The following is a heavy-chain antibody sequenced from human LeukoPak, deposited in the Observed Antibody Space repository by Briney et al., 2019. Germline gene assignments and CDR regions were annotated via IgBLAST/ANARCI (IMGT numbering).Heavy chain of an antibody. D-gene: IGHD6-13*01. CDR2: INWNGGST. CDR1: GFTFDDYG. J-gene: IGHJ4*02. CDR3: ARERGIAAAGTFSDY. V-gene: IGHV3-20*04. Sequence: PGGSLRLSCAASGFTFDDYGMSWLRQAPGKGLEWVSGINWNGGSTGYADSVKGRFTISRDNAKNSLYLQMNSLRAEDTALYYCARERGIAAAGTFSDYWGQGTLVTVSS.